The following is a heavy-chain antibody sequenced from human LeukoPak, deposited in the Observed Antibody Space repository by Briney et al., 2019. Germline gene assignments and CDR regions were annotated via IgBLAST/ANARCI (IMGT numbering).Heavy chain of an antibody. Sequence: SETLSLTCAVYGGSFSGYYWSWIRQPPGKGLEWIGEINHSGSTNYNPSLKSRVTISVDTFKNQFSLKLSSVTAADTAVYYCATTYDSRFDAFDIWGQGTMVTVSS. J-gene: IGHJ3*02. CDR3: ATTYDSRFDAFDI. CDR2: INHSGST. V-gene: IGHV4-34*01. CDR1: GGSFSGYY. D-gene: IGHD3-22*01.